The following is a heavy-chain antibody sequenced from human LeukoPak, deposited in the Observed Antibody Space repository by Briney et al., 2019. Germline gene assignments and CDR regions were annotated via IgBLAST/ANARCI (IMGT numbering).Heavy chain of an antibody. D-gene: IGHD1-14*01. CDR2: TSGSGGSK. V-gene: IGHV3-23*01. Sequence: GGSQRLTCAASGFTFSTYSMTWVRQAPGKGLEWVSVTSGSGGSKYYPDSVKGRLTNSRDNSKNELYLQRTGLRAEDTAVYDCAKGIRNPLTHFDYWGQGTLVTVSS. J-gene: IGHJ4*02. CDR1: GFTFSTYS. CDR3: AKGIRNPLTHFDY.